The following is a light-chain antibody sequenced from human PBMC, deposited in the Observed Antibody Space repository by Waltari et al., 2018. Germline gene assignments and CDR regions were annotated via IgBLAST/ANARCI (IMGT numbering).Light chain of an antibody. Sequence: EIVLPQSPGTLSLSPGERATLSCRASQSVSSSYLAWYQQKPGPAPRLLIYGASSRATGIPDRFSGSGSGTDFTLTISRLEPEDFAVYYCQQYGSSLTWTFGQGTKVEIK. V-gene: IGKV3-20*01. CDR3: QQYGSSLTWT. J-gene: IGKJ1*01. CDR2: GAS. CDR1: QSVSSSY.